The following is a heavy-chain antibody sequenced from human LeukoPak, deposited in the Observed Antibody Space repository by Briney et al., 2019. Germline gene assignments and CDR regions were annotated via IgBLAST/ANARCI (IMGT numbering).Heavy chain of an antibody. CDR3: ATPAAVN. D-gene: IGHD6-13*01. CDR2: ISYDGSNK. V-gene: IGHV3-30-3*01. CDR1: GFTFSSYA. Sequence: PGGSLRLSCAASGFTFSSYAMHWVRQAPGKGLEWVAVISYDGSNKYYADSVKGRFTISRDNSKNTLYLQMNSLRSEDTAVYYCATPAAVNWGQGTLVTVSS. J-gene: IGHJ4*02.